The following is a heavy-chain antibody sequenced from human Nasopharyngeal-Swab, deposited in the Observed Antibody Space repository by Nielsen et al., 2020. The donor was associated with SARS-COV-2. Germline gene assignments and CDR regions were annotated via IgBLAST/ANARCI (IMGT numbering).Heavy chain of an antibody. V-gene: IGHV5-51*01. D-gene: IGHD2-21*01. Sequence: GESLKISCKGSGYSFTSYWIGWVRQMPGKGLEWMGIIYPGDSDTRYSPSFQGQVTTSADKSISTAYLQWSSLKASDTAMYYCARRTVAYCGGDCYSVAFDIWGQGTMVTVSS. CDR2: IYPGDSDT. J-gene: IGHJ3*02. CDR3: ARRTVAYCGGDCYSVAFDI. CDR1: GYSFTSYW.